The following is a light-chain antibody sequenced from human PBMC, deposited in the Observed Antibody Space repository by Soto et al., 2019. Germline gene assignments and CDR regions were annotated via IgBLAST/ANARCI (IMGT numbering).Light chain of an antibody. Sequence: DIQMTQSPSTLSASVGDRVTITCRASQSISSWLAWYQQKPGKAPKVMIYKASSLESGVPSRFSGSGSGTEFTLTISSLQPDDFATYYCQQYNSSPWTFGQGTKVEI. CDR3: QQYNSSPWT. CDR2: KAS. J-gene: IGKJ1*01. V-gene: IGKV1-5*03. CDR1: QSISSW.